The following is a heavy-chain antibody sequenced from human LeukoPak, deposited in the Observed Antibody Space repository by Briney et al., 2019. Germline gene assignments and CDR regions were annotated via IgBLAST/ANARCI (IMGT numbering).Heavy chain of an antibody. CDR1: GYTFTGYY. CDR2: INPNSGGT. D-gene: IGHD2-15*01. V-gene: IGHV1-2*02. J-gene: IGHJ5*02. CDR3: ARERQEGWWFDP. Sequence: ASVKVSCKASGYTFTGYYMHWVRQAPGQGLEWMGWINPNSGGTNYAQKFQGRVTMTRDTSISTAYMELSRLRYDDTAVYYCARERQEGWWFDPWGQGTLVTVSS.